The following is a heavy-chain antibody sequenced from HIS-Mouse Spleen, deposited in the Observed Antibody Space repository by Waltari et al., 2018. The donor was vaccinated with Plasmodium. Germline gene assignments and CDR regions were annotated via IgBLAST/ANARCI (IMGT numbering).Heavy chain of an antibody. D-gene: IGHD7-27*01. Sequence: QSQLTQRGAGLLTPSEPLSLTCAVSGGSFCGYYWSWIRQPPGTGLVWIGEINHSGSTNYNPSLKSRVTISVDTSKNQFSLKLSSVTAANTAVYYCARVIPLGIPHFDYWGQGTLVTVSS. J-gene: IGHJ4*02. CDR2: INHSGST. V-gene: IGHV4-34*01. CDR3: ARVIPLGIPHFDY. CDR1: GGSFCGYY.